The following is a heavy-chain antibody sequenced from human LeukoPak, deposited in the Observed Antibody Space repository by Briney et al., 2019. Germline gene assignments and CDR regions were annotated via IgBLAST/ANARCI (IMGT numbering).Heavy chain of an antibody. Sequence: SETLSLTCTVSGGSISSSSYYWGWIRQPPGKGLEWIGSIYYSGSTYYNPSLKSRVTISVDTSKNQFSLKLSSVTAADTAVYYCARDGCSGGSCYHNWFDPWGQGTLVTVSS. J-gene: IGHJ5*02. CDR2: IYYSGST. CDR3: ARDGCSGGSCYHNWFDP. D-gene: IGHD2-15*01. CDR1: GGSISSSSYY. V-gene: IGHV4-39*02.